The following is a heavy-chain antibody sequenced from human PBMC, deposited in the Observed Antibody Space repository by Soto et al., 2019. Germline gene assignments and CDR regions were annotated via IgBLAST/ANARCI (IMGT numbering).Heavy chain of an antibody. CDR3: ARGGYYDSSGSRNYHYYGMDV. CDR1: GYTFSSYG. J-gene: IGHJ6*04. Sequence: ASVKVSCKASGYTFSSYGINWVRQAPGQGLEWLGWISPYNDDTKYAQKLQGRVTMTTDTSSRTAYMALRSLRSDDTAVYFCARGGYYDSSGSRNYHYYGMDVCGEGTTVTVSS. CDR2: ISPYNDDT. V-gene: IGHV1-18*01. D-gene: IGHD3-22*01.